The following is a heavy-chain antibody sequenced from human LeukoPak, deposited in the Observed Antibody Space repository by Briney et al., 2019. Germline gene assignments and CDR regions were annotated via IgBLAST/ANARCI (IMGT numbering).Heavy chain of an antibody. Sequence: ASVKVSCKASGGTFSSYAISWVRQAPGQGLEWMGIINPSGGSTSYAQKFQGRVTMTRDTSTSTVYMELSSLRSEDTAVYYCARGPSGSYRVPFDYWGQGTLVTVSS. CDR1: GGTFSSYA. CDR3: ARGPSGSYRVPFDY. J-gene: IGHJ4*02. D-gene: IGHD1-26*01. CDR2: INPSGGST. V-gene: IGHV1-46*01.